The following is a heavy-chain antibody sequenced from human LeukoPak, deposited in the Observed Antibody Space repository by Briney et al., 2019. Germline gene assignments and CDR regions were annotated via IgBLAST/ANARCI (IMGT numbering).Heavy chain of an antibody. Sequence: GGSLRLSCAASGFIFSQYSMNWVRQAPGKGLEWVSHIKSSSETFYADSVKGRFTISRDNARNSLYLQMNNLRGEDTAIYYCARDAGNSGYGCDLWGQGTLVTVSS. J-gene: IGHJ5*02. CDR1: GFIFSQYS. CDR3: ARDAGNSGYGCDL. V-gene: IGHV3-48*01. CDR2: IKSSSET. D-gene: IGHD5-12*01.